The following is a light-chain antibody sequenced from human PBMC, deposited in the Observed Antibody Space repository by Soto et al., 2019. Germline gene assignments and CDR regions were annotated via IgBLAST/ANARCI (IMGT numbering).Light chain of an antibody. CDR1: QGLSSW. Sequence: DIQMTQSPSSVSASVGDRVTITCRASQGLSSWLAWYQQKPGKAPKLLIYSGSSLQSGVSSRFSGSGGGIDFTLTISSLQPEDFATYYCQQANSFPITFGQGTRLEIK. CDR2: SGS. CDR3: QQANSFPIT. J-gene: IGKJ5*01. V-gene: IGKV1D-12*01.